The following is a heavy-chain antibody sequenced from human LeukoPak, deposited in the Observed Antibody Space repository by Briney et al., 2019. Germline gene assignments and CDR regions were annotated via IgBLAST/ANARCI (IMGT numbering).Heavy chain of an antibody. CDR2: HYSDGSST. Sequence: PGGSLRLSCAASGFTLSSYWMQWVRQAPGKGLVWVSRHYSDGSSTKYADSVKGRFTISTDNAKNTLYLQMDSLRAEDTAVYYCVRGVYSMDVWGQGTTVTVSS. J-gene: IGHJ6*02. CDR1: GFTLSSYW. CDR3: VRGVYSMDV. V-gene: IGHV3-74*03.